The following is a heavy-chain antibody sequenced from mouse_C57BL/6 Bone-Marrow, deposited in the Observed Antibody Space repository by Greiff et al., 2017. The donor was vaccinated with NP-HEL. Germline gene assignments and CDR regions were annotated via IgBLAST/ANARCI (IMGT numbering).Heavy chain of an antibody. D-gene: IGHD1-1*01. J-gene: IGHJ3*01. CDR2: IDPETGGT. Sequence: VQLQQSGAELVRPGASVTLSCKASGYTFTDYEMHWVKQTPVHGLEWIGAIDPETGGTAYNQKFKGKAILTADKSSSTAYMELRSLTSEDSAVYYSFYDGRSSFAYWGQGTLVTVSA. CDR1: GYTFTDYE. CDR3: FYDGRSSFAY. V-gene: IGHV1-15*01.